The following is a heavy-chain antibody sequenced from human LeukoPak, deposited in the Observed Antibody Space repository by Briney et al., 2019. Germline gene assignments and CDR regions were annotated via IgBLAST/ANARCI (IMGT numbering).Heavy chain of an antibody. CDR1: GFTFSSYG. CDR3: AKVAAHSSGWYDY. D-gene: IGHD6-19*01. CDR2: IWYDGSNK. Sequence: GGSLRLSCAASGFTFSSYGMHWVRKAPGKGLEWVAVIWYDGSNKYYADSVKGRFTISRDNSKNTLYLQMNSLRAEDTAVYYCAKVAAHSSGWYDYWGQGTLVTVSS. J-gene: IGHJ4*02. V-gene: IGHV3-33*06.